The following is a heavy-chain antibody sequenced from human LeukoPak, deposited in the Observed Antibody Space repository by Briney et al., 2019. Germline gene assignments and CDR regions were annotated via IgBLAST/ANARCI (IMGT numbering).Heavy chain of an antibody. CDR2: IIPILGIA. D-gene: IGHD6-6*01. J-gene: IGHJ6*02. CDR1: GGTFSSYT. V-gene: IGHV1-69*02. CDR3: ARLLGDSSSGPMDV. Sequence: ASVKVSCKASGGTFSSYTISWLRQAPGQGLEWMGRIIPILGIANYAQKFQGRVTITADKSTSTAYMELSSLRSEDTAVYYCARLLGDSSSGPMDVWGQGTTVTVSS.